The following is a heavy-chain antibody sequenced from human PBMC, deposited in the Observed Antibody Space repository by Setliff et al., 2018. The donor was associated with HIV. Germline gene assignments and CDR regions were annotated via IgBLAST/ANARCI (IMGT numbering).Heavy chain of an antibody. J-gene: IGHJ4*02. V-gene: IGHV1-18*04. D-gene: IGHD3-16*02. CDR1: GYTFTGYY. Sequence: ASVKVSCKASGYTFTGYYMHWVRQAPGQGLEWMGWISDHNGNTNYAQKVQGRVTMTTDTSTTTAYMELRSLRYDDTAVYYCARPRFLIGPPEEYYFDYWGQGTLVTVSS. CDR2: ISDHNGNT. CDR3: ARPRFLIGPPEEYYFDY.